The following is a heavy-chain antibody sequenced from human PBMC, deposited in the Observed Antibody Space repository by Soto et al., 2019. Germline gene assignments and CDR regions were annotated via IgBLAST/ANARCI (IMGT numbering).Heavy chain of an antibody. Sequence: QVQLVQSGAEVKKPGASVKVSCKASGYTFTSYGISWVRQAPGQGLEWMGWISAYNGNTNYAQKLQGRVTMTTDTSTSTAYMELRSLRADDTAVYYCARWGTARCGELPSYYFDYWGQGTLVTVSS. D-gene: IGHD3-10*01. J-gene: IGHJ4*02. CDR2: ISAYNGNT. CDR3: ARWGTARCGELPSYYFDY. CDR1: GYTFTSYG. V-gene: IGHV1-18*01.